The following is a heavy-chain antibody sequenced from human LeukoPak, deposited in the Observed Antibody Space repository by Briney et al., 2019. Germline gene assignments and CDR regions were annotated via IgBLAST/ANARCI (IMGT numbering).Heavy chain of an antibody. J-gene: IGHJ4*02. CDR3: AKDRGGCSSTSCYYVDY. CDR1: GFTFSSYG. CDR2: ISYDGSNK. V-gene: IGHV3-30*18. D-gene: IGHD2-2*01. Sequence: GGSLRLSCAASGFTFSSYGMHWVRQAPGKGLEWVAVISYDGSNKYYADSVKGRFTISRDNSKNTLYLQMSSLRAEDTAVYYCAKDRGGCSSTSCYYVDYWGQGTLVTVSS.